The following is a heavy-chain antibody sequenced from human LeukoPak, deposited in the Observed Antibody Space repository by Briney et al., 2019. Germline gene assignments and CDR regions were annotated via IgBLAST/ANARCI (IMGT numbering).Heavy chain of an antibody. CDR3: ARQAGYNVLTGYFKGHLDY. J-gene: IGHJ4*02. V-gene: IGHV5-51*01. CDR1: GYSFNTYW. Sequence: PGESLKISRKGSGYSFNTYWIAWVRQMPGKGLEWMGIIYPGESDTRYSPSFQGQVTISADESISTAYLHWSSLKASDTAMYYCARQAGYNVLTGYFKGHLDYWGQGTLVTVSS. D-gene: IGHD3-9*01. CDR2: IYPGESDT.